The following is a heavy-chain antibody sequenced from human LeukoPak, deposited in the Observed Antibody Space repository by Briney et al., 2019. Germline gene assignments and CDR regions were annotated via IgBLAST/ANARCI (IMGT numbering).Heavy chain of an antibody. J-gene: IGHJ4*02. CDR2: ISYDGSNK. Sequence: GGSLRLSCAASGFTFSSYAMHWVRQAPGKGLEWVAVISYDGSNKYYADSVKGRFTISRDNSKNTLYLQMNSLRAEDTAVYYSARSSVAGDYFDYWGQGTLVTVSS. D-gene: IGHD6-19*01. CDR3: ARSSVAGDYFDY. CDR1: GFTFSSYA. V-gene: IGHV3-30-3*01.